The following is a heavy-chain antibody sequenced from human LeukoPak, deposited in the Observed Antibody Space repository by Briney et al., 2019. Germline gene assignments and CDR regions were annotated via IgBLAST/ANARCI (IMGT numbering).Heavy chain of an antibody. D-gene: IGHD3-22*01. Sequence: ASVKVSCKASGYTFTSYYMHWVRQAPGQGLAWMGIIDPSGGSTSYAQKFQGRVTMTRDTSTSTVYMELSSLRSEDTAVYYCARGYYDSKGGHYFDYWGQGTLVTVSS. CDR1: GYTFTSYY. CDR2: IDPSGGST. V-gene: IGHV1-46*01. J-gene: IGHJ4*02. CDR3: ARGYYDSKGGHYFDY.